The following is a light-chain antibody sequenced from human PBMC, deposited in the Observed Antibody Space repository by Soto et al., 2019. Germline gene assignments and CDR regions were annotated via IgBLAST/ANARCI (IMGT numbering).Light chain of an antibody. Sequence: EIVLTQSPATLSLSPGERATLSCSASQSVSSYLAWYQQKPGQAPRLLIYDASNRATGIPARFSGSGSGTDFTLTISSLEPEDFAVYYCQQRSNFGPGTKVDIK. CDR2: DAS. CDR3: QQRSN. CDR1: QSVSSY. V-gene: IGKV3-11*01. J-gene: IGKJ3*01.